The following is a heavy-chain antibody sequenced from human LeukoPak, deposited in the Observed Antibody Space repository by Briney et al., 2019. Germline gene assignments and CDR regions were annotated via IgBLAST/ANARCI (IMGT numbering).Heavy chain of an antibody. Sequence: ASVKVSCKTSGYTFTDYYIHWVRQAPGQGLEWMGWINPNSGGTNYAQKFQGRVTMTRDTSISTAYMELNRLRSDDTAMYYCAREINYGSDPVAWFDPWGQGTLVTVSS. CDR1: GYTFTDYY. J-gene: IGHJ5*02. V-gene: IGHV1-2*02. CDR3: AREINYGSDPVAWFDP. D-gene: IGHD3-10*01. CDR2: INPNSGGT.